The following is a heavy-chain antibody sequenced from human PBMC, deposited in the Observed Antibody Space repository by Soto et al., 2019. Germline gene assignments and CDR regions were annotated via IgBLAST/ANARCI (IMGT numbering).Heavy chain of an antibody. Sequence: QVQLVESGGGVVQPGRSLRLSCAASGFTISNYGMHWVRQAPGKGLEWVAVISYDGTITYYADSVKGRFTISRDNSKNTLYLQMNSLRTEDTAVYYCATTRVGPCSSSSCFSGIFYGMDVWGQGTTVTVSS. D-gene: IGHD2-2*01. V-gene: IGHV3-30-3*01. CDR2: ISYDGTIT. J-gene: IGHJ6*02. CDR1: GFTISNYG. CDR3: ATTRVGPCSSSSCFSGIFYGMDV.